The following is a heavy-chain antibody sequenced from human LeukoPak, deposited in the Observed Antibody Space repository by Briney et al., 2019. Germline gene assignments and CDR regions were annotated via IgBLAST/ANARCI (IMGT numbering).Heavy chain of an antibody. J-gene: IGHJ4*02. CDR2: TKKDGREK. CDR1: GFAFGSYW. CDR3: TRDDWELDY. V-gene: IGHV3-7*01. D-gene: IGHD2-21*01. Sequence: GRSRSLACAASGFAFGSYWMSWVRQVPGKVLEWVATTKKDGREKKYVNSVKGRFTISRDNTKKTLYLQMNSLRAEDTAVYYCTRDDWELDYWGQGTLVTVSS.